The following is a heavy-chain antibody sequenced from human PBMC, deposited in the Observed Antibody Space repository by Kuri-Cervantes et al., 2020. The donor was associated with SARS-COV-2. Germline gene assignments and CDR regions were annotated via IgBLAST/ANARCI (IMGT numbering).Heavy chain of an antibody. D-gene: IGHD3-16*02. Sequence: ASVTVSCQASGYTFTGYYMHWVRQAPGQGLEWMGWINPNSGGTNYAQKFQGRVTMTRDTSISTAYMELSRLRSDDTAVYYCARGITFGGVIVIGMGSDYMDVWGKGTTVTVSS. CDR2: INPNSGGT. J-gene: IGHJ6*03. CDR3: ARGITFGGVIVIGMGSDYMDV. V-gene: IGHV1-2*02. CDR1: GYTFTGYY.